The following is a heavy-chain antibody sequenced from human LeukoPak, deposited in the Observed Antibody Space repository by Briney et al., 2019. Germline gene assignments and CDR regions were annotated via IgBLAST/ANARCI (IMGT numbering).Heavy chain of an antibody. Sequence: SETLSLTCAVSGGSISSRHWWTWVRQPPGKGLEWIGEIYHSENTNYNPSLKSRVTISVDKSKNQFSLKLSSVTAADTAVYYCARRDDSGGYHFFDYWGQGTLVTVSS. CDR3: ARRDDSGGYHFFDY. J-gene: IGHJ4*02. CDR2: IYHSENT. D-gene: IGHD3-22*01. V-gene: IGHV4-4*02. CDR1: GGSISSRHW.